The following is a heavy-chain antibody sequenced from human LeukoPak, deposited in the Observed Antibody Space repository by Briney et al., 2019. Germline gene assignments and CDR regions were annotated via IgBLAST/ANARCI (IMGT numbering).Heavy chain of an antibody. Sequence: SETLSLTCTVSGGSISSTSHSWGWIRQSPGKGLEWIGSIYYTGRTFYPPSLKSRVTMSVDEFKNQFSLKLISLTAADTAVYYCARQDCSGGSCLVNWFDPWGQGTLVTVSS. V-gene: IGHV4-39*01. J-gene: IGHJ5*02. CDR3: ARQDCSGGSCLVNWFDP. D-gene: IGHD2-15*01. CDR1: GGSISSTSHS. CDR2: IYYTGRT.